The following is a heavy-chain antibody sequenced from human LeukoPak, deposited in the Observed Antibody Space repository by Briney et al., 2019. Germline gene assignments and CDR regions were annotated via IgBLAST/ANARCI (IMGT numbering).Heavy chain of an antibody. CDR3: ARVTLTSANFDY. CDR2: ISSSGSTI. V-gene: IGHV3-11*01. J-gene: IGHJ4*02. CDR1: GFTFSDYY. Sequence: GGSLRLSCAASGFTFSDYYMRWVRQAQGKGLEWVSYISSSGSTIYYADSVKGRFTISRDNAKNSLYLQMNSLRAEDTAMYYCARVTLTSANFDYWGQGTLVTVSS.